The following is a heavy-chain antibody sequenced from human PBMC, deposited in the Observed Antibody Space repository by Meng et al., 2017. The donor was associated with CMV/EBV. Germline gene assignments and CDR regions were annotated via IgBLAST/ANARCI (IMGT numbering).Heavy chain of an antibody. V-gene: IGHV3-23*01. J-gene: IGHJ4*02. Sequence: GESLKISCAASGFTFSSYAMSWVRQAPGKGLEWVSAISGSGGSTYYADSVKGRFTISRDNAKNSLYLQMNSLRAEDTAVYYCARVGTIFRGYYFDYWGQGTLVTVSS. CDR3: ARVGTIFRGYYFDY. D-gene: IGHD3-3*01. CDR1: GFTFSSYA. CDR2: ISGSGGST.